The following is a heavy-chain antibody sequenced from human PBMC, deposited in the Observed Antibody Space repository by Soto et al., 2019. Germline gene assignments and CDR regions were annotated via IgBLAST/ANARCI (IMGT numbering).Heavy chain of an antibody. D-gene: IGHD4-17*01. CDR3: ARDGPTVTTDY. V-gene: IGHV3-21*01. CDR2: ISSSSYI. CDR1: GFTFSSFS. J-gene: IGHJ4*02. Sequence: EVQLVESGGGLVKPGGSLRLSCAASGFTFSSFSMNWVRQAPGKGLEWVSSISSSSYIYYADSVKGRFTISRDNAKNSLYLQMNSLRAEDTAVYYCARDGPTVTTDYWGQGTLVTVSS.